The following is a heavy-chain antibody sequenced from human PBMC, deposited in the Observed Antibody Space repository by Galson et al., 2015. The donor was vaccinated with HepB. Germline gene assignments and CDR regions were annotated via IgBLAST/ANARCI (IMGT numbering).Heavy chain of an antibody. J-gene: IGHJ3*01. CDR3: ARLYAGPDFRGTSPSDVFDF. Sequence: QSGAEVKEAGEPLKISCKASGYAFITYWIGWVRQMPGKGLEWMGIIYPGDSDTRYSPSFQGQVTIPADKSITTACLQWSSLKASDTAMYYCARLYAGPDFRGTSPSDVFDFWGRGTTVTVSS. CDR1: GYAFITYW. D-gene: IGHD2/OR15-2a*01. V-gene: IGHV5-51*01. CDR2: IYPGDSDT.